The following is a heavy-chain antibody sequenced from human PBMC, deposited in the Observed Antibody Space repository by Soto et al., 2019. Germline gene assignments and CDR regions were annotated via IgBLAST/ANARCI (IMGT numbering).Heavy chain of an antibody. CDR2: TWSGGRGE. J-gene: IGHJ4*02. Sequence: ESGGGVVQPGTSLRLSCAASDFTISHYGIHWVRQAPGKGLEWVAVTWSGGRGEYYADSVRGRFTISRDNSKTTVYLQMNSLRVEDTAVYYCAKDDDTSSHYSLLDFRGQGTLVTVSS. V-gene: IGHV3-33*06. CDR1: DFTISHYG. D-gene: IGHD3-22*01. CDR3: AKDDDTSSHYSLLDF.